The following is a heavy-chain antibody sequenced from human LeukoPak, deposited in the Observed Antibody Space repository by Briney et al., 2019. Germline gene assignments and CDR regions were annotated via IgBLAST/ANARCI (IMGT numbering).Heavy chain of an antibody. CDR1: GYTFTGYY. Sequence: GPSVTLSCKASGYTFTGYYMHWVRQAPGQGLEWMGWINPSSGCTNYAQKFQGRVTMTRDTSISTAYMELSRLKSDDTAVYYCASISPCGDRPWGQRTLVTVSS. CDR2: INPSSGCT. D-gene: IGHD4-17*01. V-gene: IGHV1-2*02. J-gene: IGHJ5*02. CDR3: ASISPCGDRP.